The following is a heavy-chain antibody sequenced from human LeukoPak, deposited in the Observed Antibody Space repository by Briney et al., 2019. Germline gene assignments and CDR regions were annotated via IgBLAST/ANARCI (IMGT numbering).Heavy chain of an antibody. Sequence: PSETLSLTCTVSGGSISSSSYYWGWIRQPPGKGLEWIGSIYYSGSTYYNPSLKSRVTISVDTSKSQFSLKLSSVTAADTAVYYCASQNDRSWYIRYFDYWGQGTLVTVSS. J-gene: IGHJ4*02. CDR2: IYYSGST. V-gene: IGHV4-39*01. D-gene: IGHD6-13*01. CDR3: ASQNDRSWYIRYFDY. CDR1: GGSISSSSYY.